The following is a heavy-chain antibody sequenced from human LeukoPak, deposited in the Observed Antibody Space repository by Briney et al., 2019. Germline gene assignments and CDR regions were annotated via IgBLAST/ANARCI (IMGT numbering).Heavy chain of an antibody. V-gene: IGHV5-51*04. D-gene: IGHD6-25*01. Sequence: GESLKISCKASGYSFTSYWIGWVRQMPGKGLEWMGIIYPGDPDTRYSPSFQGQVTISADKPISTAYLQWSSLKASDTAMYYCARYFSYSSDDAFDIWGQGTMVTVSS. CDR3: ARYFSYSSDDAFDI. J-gene: IGHJ3*02. CDR2: IYPGDPDT. CDR1: GYSFTSYW.